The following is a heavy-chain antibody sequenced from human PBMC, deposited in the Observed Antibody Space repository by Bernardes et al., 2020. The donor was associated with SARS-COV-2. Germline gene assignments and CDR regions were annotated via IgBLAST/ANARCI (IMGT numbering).Heavy chain of an antibody. J-gene: IGHJ5*02. D-gene: IGHD1-26*01. CDR1: GFTFSSYA. Sequence: GSLRLSCAASGFTFSSYAMSWVRQAPGKGLEWVSAISGSGGSTDYADSVKGGFTISRDNSKNTLYLQMNSLRADDTAVYYCAKVSRGIVGATRWNNWFDPWGQGTLVTVSS. V-gene: IGHV3-23*01. CDR3: AKVSRGIVGATRWNNWFDP. CDR2: ISGSGGST.